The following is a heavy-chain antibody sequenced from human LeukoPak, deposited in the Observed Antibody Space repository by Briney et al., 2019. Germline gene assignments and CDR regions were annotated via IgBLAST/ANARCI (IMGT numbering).Heavy chain of an antibody. CDR3: ARDPSTFDY. CDR1: GGSFSGYY. J-gene: IGHJ4*02. V-gene: IGHV4-34*01. CDR2: INHSGST. Sequence: ETLSLTCAVYGGSFSGYYWSWIRQPPGKGLEWIGEINHSGSTNYNPPPKSRVTISVDTSKNQFSLKLSSVTAADTAVYYCARDPSTFDYWGQGTLVTVSS.